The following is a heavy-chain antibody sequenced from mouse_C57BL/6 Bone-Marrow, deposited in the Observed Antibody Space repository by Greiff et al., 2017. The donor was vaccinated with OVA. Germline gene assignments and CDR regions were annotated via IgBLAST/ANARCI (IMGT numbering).Heavy chain of an antibody. Sequence: VQLQQSGAELVRPGTSVKLSCKASGYTFTSYWMHWVKQRPGQGLEWIGVIDPSDSYTNYNQKFKGKATLTVDTSSSTAYMQLSSLTSEDSAVYYCALYDGPPRGFAYWGQGTLVTVSA. CDR1: GYTFTSYW. V-gene: IGHV1-59*01. D-gene: IGHD2-3*01. CDR2: IDPSDSYT. CDR3: ALYDGPPRGFAY. J-gene: IGHJ3*01.